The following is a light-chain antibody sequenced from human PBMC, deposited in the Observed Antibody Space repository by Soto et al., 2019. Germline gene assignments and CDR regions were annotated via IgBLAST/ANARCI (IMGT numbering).Light chain of an antibody. V-gene: IGKV1-5*03. CDR1: QSISIW. CDR2: KAS. CDR3: QQYHNWGT. J-gene: IGKJ1*01. Sequence: DIQMTQSPSTLSASVGDRVTITCRASQSISIWLAWYQQKPGKAPKLLIYKASSLETGVPSRFXXSGSGTXXXXXXXXLQPDDFATYYCQQYHNWGTFGQGTKVEIK.